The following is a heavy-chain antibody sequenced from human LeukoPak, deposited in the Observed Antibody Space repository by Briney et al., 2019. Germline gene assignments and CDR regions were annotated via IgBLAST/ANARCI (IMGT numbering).Heavy chain of an antibody. CDR3: ARENGDYGYYCGMDV. J-gene: IGHJ6*04. CDR1: GGTFSSYA. D-gene: IGHD4-17*01. V-gene: IGHV1-69*06. CDR2: IIPIFGTA. Sequence: ASVKVSCKASGGTFSSYAISWVRQAPGQGLEWMGGIIPIFGTANYAQKFQGRVTITADKSTSTAYMELSSLRSEDTAVYYCARENGDYGYYCGMDVWGKGTTVTVSS.